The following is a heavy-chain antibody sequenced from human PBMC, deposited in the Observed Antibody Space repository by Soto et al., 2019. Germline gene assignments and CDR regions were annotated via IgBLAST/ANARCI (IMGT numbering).Heavy chain of an antibody. D-gene: IGHD2-2*01. J-gene: IGHJ5*02. CDR1: GGSISSGGYY. V-gene: IGHV4-31*03. Sequence: QVQLQESGPGLVKPSQTLSLTCSVSGGSISSGGYYWSWIRQHPGKGLEWIGYIYYSGSTSYNPALKSRVTXSXDXTKNQFSLKLSSVTAADTAVYYCARGYCSSTSCFDPWGQGTLVTVSS. CDR3: ARGYCSSTSCFDP. CDR2: IYYSGST.